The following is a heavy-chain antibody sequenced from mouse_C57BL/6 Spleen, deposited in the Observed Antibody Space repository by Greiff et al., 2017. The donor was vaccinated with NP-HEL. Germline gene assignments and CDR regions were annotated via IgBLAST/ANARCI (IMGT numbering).Heavy chain of an antibody. CDR3: AIDSSGLFAC. J-gene: IGHJ3*01. CDR2: ISSGGSYT. V-gene: IGHV5-6*02. CDR1: GFTFSSYC. D-gene: IGHD3-2*02. Sequence: DVMLVESGGDLVKPGGSLKLSCAASGFTFSSYCMSWVRQTPDKRLEWVATISSGGSYTYYPDSVKGRFTISRDNAKNNLYLQMSSLKSEDTAMYYCAIDSSGLFACWGQGTLVTVSA.